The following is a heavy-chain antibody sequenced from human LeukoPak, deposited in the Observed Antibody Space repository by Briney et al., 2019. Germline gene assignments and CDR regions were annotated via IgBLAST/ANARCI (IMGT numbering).Heavy chain of an antibody. Sequence: PGGSLRLSCAASGFTFSSYEMNWVRQAPGKGLEWVSYISSSGSNIYYADSVKGRFTISRDNAKNSLYLQMNSLRAEDTAVYYCARDGYYYDSSVYYYTAFDIWGQGTMVTVSS. D-gene: IGHD3-22*01. J-gene: IGHJ3*02. CDR1: GFTFSSYE. V-gene: IGHV3-48*03. CDR3: ARDGYYYDSSVYYYTAFDI. CDR2: ISSSGSNI.